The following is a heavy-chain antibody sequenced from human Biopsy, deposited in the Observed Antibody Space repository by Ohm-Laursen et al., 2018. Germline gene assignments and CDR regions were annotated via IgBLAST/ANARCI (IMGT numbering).Heavy chain of an antibody. CDR3: ATKLTGYFHH. D-gene: IGHD3-9*01. V-gene: IGHV1-69*13. J-gene: IGHJ1*01. Sequence: VKISCKAPAGTFSKYGVNWVRQAPGQGLEWLGGNIPILGTGNYAQKFQDRVTVATDPSTSTATMELRSLRSDDTGMYYCATKLTGYFHHWGQGTLVIVSS. CDR2: NIPILGTG. CDR1: AGTFSKYG.